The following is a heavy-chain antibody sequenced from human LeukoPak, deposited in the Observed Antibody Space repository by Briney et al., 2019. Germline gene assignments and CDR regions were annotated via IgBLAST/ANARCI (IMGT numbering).Heavy chain of an antibody. CDR3: ARDVVVPAAIPFDY. J-gene: IGHJ4*02. D-gene: IGHD2-2*01. CDR2: IIPIFGIA. V-gene: IGHV1-69*04. Sequence: GASVKVSCKASGGTFSSYAISWVRQAPGQGLEWKGRIIPIFGIANYAQKFQGRVTITADKSTSTAYMELSSLRSEDTAVYYCARDVVVPAAIPFDYWGQGTLVTVSS. CDR1: GGTFSSYA.